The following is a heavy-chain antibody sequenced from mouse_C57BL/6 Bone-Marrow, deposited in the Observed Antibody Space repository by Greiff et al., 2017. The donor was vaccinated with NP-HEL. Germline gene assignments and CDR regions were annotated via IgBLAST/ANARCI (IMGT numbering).Heavy chain of an antibody. Sequence: VQLQQPGTELVKPGASVKLSCKASGYTFTSYWMHWVKQRPGQGLEWIGNINPSIGGTNYNEKFKSNATLTVDKSSSTAYMQLASPTSEDSAVYYCARTLYGSRNYFDYWGQGTALTVSS. D-gene: IGHD1-1*01. CDR1: GYTFTSYW. J-gene: IGHJ2*01. CDR2: INPSIGGT. V-gene: IGHV1-53*01. CDR3: ARTLYGSRNYFDY.